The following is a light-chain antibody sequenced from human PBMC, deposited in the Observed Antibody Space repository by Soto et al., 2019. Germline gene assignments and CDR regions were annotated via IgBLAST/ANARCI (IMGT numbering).Light chain of an antibody. V-gene: IGLV2-23*01. Sequence: QAVLTQPGSLSGSPGQSITLSCTGTSSDVGSYNLVSWYQQHPGKAPKLMIYEGSKRPSGVSNRFSGSKSGNTASLTISGLQAEDEADYYCCSYAGSYVFGTGTKVTVL. CDR3: CSYAGSYV. CDR1: SSDVGSYNL. J-gene: IGLJ1*01. CDR2: EGS.